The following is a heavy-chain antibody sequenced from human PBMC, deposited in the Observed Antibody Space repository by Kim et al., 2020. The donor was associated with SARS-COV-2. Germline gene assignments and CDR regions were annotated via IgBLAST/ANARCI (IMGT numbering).Heavy chain of an antibody. V-gene: IGHV3-21*01. Sequence: GGSLRLSCAASGFTFSSYSMNWVRQAPGKGLEWVSSISSSSSYIYYADAVKGRFTISRDNAKNSLYLQMNSLRAEDTAVYYCARELLQLGLVSGAFDIWGQGTMVTVSS. CDR3: ARELLQLGLVSGAFDI. D-gene: IGHD4-4*01. CDR2: ISSSSSYI. CDR1: GFTFSSYS. J-gene: IGHJ3*02.